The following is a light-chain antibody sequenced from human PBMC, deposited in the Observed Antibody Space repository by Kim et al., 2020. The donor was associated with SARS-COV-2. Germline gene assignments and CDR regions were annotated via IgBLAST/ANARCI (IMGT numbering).Light chain of an antibody. Sequence: APGERAPLSCRASQSVSSSYLAWYQQNPGKAPRLLIYGASSRATGIPDRFSGSGSGTDFTLTISRLEPEDFAVYYCQQYGSSPFTFGPGTKVDIK. CDR2: GAS. J-gene: IGKJ3*01. V-gene: IGKV3-20*01. CDR3: QQYGSSPFT. CDR1: QSVSSSY.